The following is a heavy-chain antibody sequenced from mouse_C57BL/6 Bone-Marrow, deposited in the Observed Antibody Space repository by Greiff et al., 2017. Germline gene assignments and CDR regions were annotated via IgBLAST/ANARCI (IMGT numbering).Heavy chain of an antibody. Sequence: EVQLQPSGGGLVQPGGSLKLSCAASGFTFSDYGMAWVRQAPRKGPEWVAFISNLAYSIYYADTVTGRFTISRENAKNTLYLEMSSLRSEDTAMYYCARYYYGSRGFDYWGQGTTLTVSS. CDR1: GFTFSDYG. V-gene: IGHV5-15*01. D-gene: IGHD1-1*01. CDR2: ISNLAYSI. J-gene: IGHJ2*01. CDR3: ARYYYGSRGFDY.